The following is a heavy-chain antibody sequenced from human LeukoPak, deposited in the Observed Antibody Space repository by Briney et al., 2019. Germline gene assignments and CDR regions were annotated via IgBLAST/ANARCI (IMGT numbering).Heavy chain of an antibody. CDR2: ISDSGDGT. CDR3: AKDLPWGNTVPYYFDY. D-gene: IGHD3-16*01. J-gene: IGHJ4*02. V-gene: IGHV3-23*01. CDR1: GFTFRTYA. Sequence: GGSLRLSCAASGFTFRTYAMSWVRQAPGKGREWVSGISDSGDGTYYAESVKGRFTISRDNSKNTVFLQMNSLRAEDTAVYYCAKDLPWGNTVPYYFDYWGQGTLVTVSS.